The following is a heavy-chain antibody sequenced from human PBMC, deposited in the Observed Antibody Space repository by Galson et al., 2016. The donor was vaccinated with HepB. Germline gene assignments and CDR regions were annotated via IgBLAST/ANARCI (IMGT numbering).Heavy chain of an antibody. CDR1: GDSVSSNSAA. D-gene: IGHD4-17*01. Sequence: CAISGDSVSSNSAAWNWIRQSPSRGLEWLGRTYYRSKWYNDYAVSVKSRITINPDTSKNQFSLQLSSVTAADTAVYYCARDSREVGAYWDDVFDMWGQGTMVTVSS. J-gene: IGHJ3*02. CDR2: TYYRSKWYN. V-gene: IGHV6-1*01. CDR3: ARDSREVGAYWDDVFDM.